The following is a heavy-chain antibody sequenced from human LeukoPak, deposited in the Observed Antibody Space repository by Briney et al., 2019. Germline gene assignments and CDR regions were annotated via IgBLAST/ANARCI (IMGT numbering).Heavy chain of an antibody. D-gene: IGHD1-26*01. CDR1: SYY. J-gene: IGHJ4*02. Sequence: SYYWDWIRQSPGKGLEWVSYISSSSSTIYYAASVKGRFTISRDNAKNSLYLQMNSPRAEDTAVYYCARDIREGVLDYWGQGTLVTVSS. CDR2: ISSSSSTI. CDR3: ARDIREGVLDY. V-gene: IGHV3-48*01.